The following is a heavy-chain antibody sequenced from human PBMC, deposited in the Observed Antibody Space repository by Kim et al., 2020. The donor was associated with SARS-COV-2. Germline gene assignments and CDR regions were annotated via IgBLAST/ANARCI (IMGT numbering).Heavy chain of an antibody. V-gene: IGHV3-23*01. CDR3: VRQVAGSNFDV. D-gene: IGHD3-10*01. J-gene: IGHJ3*01. Sequence: FYEDYVKGRFTIYRDNSKNTLYLQLNILRAEDTAIYYCVRQVAGSNFDVWGQGTMVTVSS.